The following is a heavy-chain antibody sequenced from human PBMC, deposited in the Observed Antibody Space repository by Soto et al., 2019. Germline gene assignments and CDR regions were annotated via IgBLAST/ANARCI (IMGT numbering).Heavy chain of an antibody. J-gene: IGHJ4*02. CDR1: ESTVSRDW. Sequence: EVHLVESGGGLVQTGGSLRLSCAIFESTVSRDWMNWVRQAPGKGLEWVAHINQDGSEKYYVDSVKGRFTISRDNSNKSLFLQMNSRRPAYKAMYYCSGGVGDAFWGQGALVTVSS. V-gene: IGHV3-7*04. D-gene: IGHD1-26*01. CDR2: INQDGSEK. CDR3: SGGVGDAF.